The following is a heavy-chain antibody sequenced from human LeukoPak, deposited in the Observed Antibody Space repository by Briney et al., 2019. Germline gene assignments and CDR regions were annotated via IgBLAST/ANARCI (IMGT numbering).Heavy chain of an antibody. D-gene: IGHD5-24*01. Sequence: GGSLRLSCAASGFTFSRYAMHWARQALGKGLEWVALISYDGSNEYYADSVKGRFTISRDNSKNTVYLQMNSLRLEDTAVYYCARDDGWLQLDHWGQGALVTVSS. V-gene: IGHV3-30-3*01. CDR2: ISYDGSNE. CDR3: ARDDGWLQLDH. CDR1: GFTFSRYA. J-gene: IGHJ5*02.